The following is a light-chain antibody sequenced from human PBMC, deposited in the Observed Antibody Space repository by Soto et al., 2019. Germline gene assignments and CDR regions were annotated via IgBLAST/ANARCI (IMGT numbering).Light chain of an antibody. CDR2: DAS. CDR3: QQYNSYSPWT. J-gene: IGKJ1*01. V-gene: IGKV1-5*01. CDR1: QSISSW. Sequence: IQMTQSPSTLSASVGDRVTITCRASQSISSWLAWYQQKPGKAPKLLIYDASSLESGVPSRFSGSGSGTEFTLTISSLQPDDFATDYCQQYNSYSPWTFGQGTKVEIK.